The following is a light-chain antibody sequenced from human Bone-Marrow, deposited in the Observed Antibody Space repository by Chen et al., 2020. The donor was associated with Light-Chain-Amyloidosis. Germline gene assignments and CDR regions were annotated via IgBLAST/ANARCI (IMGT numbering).Light chain of an antibody. CDR1: SSDVGTYNL. CDR2: EAK. Sequence: QSALTQPASVSGSPGQSIPIPRTGSSSDVGTYNLVSWYQHHPGKAPKLIIYEAKKRPSGVSNRFSGSRSGYTASLTISGLQAEDEADYYCCSYAGRGKMFGGGTKLTVL. CDR3: CSYAGRGKM. J-gene: IGLJ3*02. V-gene: IGLV2-23*01.